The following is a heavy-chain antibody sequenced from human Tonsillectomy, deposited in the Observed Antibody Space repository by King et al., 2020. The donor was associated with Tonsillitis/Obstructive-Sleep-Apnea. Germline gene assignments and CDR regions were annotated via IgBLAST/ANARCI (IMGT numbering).Heavy chain of an antibody. Sequence: LQLQESGPGLVKPSVTLSLTCTVSGGSISSSSYYWGWIRQPPGKGLEWIGSIYYSGSTYYNPSLKSRVTISVDTSKNQFSLKLSSVTAADTAVYYCARETTPRGFDYWGQGTLVTVSS. CDR2: IYYSGST. V-gene: IGHV4-39*01. CDR3: ARETTPRGFDY. J-gene: IGHJ4*02. D-gene: IGHD1-1*01. CDR1: GGSISSSSYY.